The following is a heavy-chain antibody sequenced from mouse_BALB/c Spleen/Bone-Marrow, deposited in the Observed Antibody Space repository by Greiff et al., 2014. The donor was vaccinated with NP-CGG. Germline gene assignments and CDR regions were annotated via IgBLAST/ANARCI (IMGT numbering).Heavy chain of an antibody. Sequence: ESGAELVKPGASVKLSCTASGFTFKSSCMHWVKQRPEQGLEWIGEINPGNSSTNYDEKFKGKATMTEDKSYSTAYLQHSRLTSEDSAVCYGYRDGKWRYAMDYWGQGTSVTVSS. D-gene: IGHD2-1*01. CDR1: GFTFKSSC. CDR2: INPGNSST. CDR3: YRDGKWRYAMDY. V-gene: IGHV1S81*02. J-gene: IGHJ4*01.